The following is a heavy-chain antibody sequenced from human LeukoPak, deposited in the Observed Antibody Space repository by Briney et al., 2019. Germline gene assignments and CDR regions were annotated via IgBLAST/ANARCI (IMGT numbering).Heavy chain of an antibody. V-gene: IGHV1-8*01. CDR1: GYTFTSYD. Sequence: ASVKVSCKASGYTFTSYDINWVRQATGQGLEWMGWMNPNSVNTGYAQKFQGRVTMTRNTSISTAYMELSSLRSEDTAVYYCARAGKNSGYIWSYYYYGMDVWGQGTTVTVSS. CDR3: ARAGKNSGYIWSYYYYGMDV. D-gene: IGHD5-12*01. J-gene: IGHJ6*02. CDR2: MNPNSVNT.